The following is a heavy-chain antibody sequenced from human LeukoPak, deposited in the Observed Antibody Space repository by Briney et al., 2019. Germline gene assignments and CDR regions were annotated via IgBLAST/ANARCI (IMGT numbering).Heavy chain of an antibody. J-gene: IGHJ4*02. CDR3: ARSATLGPTAADHGY. CDR1: GFTFSSYA. D-gene: IGHD1-1*01. V-gene: IGHV3-23*01. Sequence: GGSLRLSCAASGFTFSSYAMRWVRQAPGKGLEWVSSVSGSGGSTHHADSVKGRFTISRNNSKNTLYLQMKSLRAEDTAVYYCARSATLGPTAADHGYWGQGTLVTVSS. CDR2: VSGSGGST.